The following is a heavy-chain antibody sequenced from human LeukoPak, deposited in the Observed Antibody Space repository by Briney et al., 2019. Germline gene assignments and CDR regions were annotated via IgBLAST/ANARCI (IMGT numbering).Heavy chain of an antibody. D-gene: IGHD6-13*01. CDR1: GGSISSYY. Sequence: SETLSLTCTVSGGSISSYYWSWIRQPPGKGLEWIGYIYYSGSTNYNPSLKSRVTISVDTSKNQFSLKLSSVTAADTAVYYCARLNIAAAVIDYWGQGTLVTVSS. CDR2: IYYSGST. V-gene: IGHV4-59*01. CDR3: ARLNIAAAVIDY. J-gene: IGHJ4*02.